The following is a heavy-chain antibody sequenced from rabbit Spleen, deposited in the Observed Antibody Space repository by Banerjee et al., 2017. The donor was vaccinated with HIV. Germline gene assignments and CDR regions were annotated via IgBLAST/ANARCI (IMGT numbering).Heavy chain of an antibody. J-gene: IGHJ6*01. CDR3: ARDTSSSFSSYGMDL. CDR2: IDTGSSGFP. V-gene: IGHV1S40*01. Sequence: QSLEESGGDLVKPEGSLTLTCTAAGFSFSNNYYMCWVRQAPGKGLEWIACIDTGSSGFPYFASWAKGRFTISKTSSTTVTLQMTSLTAADTATYFCARDTSSSFSSYGMDLWGPGTLVTVS. D-gene: IGHD1-1*01. CDR1: GFSFSNNYY.